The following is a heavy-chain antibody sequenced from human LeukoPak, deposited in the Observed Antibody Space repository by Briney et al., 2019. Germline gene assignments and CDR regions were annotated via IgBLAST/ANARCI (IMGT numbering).Heavy chain of an antibody. CDR2: IGSSSSLI. Sequence: PGGSLRLSCAASEFTFSSYSMNWVRQAPGKGLEWVSYIGSSSSLIYYADSVKGRFTISRDNVKNSLYLQMNSLRAEDTAVYHCAKSSGYFDYWGQGTLVTVSS. CDR1: EFTFSSYS. D-gene: IGHD3-3*01. CDR3: AKSSGYFDY. V-gene: IGHV3-48*01. J-gene: IGHJ4*02.